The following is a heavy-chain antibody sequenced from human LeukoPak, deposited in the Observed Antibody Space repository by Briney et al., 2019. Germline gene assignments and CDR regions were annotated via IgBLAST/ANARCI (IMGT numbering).Heavy chain of an antibody. CDR3: ATLTVRGVINI. V-gene: IGHV3-15*01. Sequence: KSGGSLRLSCAASGFTFSNTWMNWVRQAPGKRLEWVGRIQSKTDGGTTEYAAPVKGRFTISRDDSKTTLYLQMNSLKTEDTAVYYCATLTVRGVINIWGQGTLVTVSS. CDR2: IQSKTDGGTT. CDR1: GFTFSNTW. J-gene: IGHJ1*01. D-gene: IGHD3-10*01.